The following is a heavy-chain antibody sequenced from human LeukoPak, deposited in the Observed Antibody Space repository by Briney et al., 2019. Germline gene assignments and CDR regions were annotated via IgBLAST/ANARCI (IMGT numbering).Heavy chain of an antibody. D-gene: IGHD3-22*01. V-gene: IGHV3-23*01. Sequence: GGSPRLSCAASGFTFSSYAMSWVRQAPGKGLEWVSAISGSGGSTYYADSVKGRFTISRDNSKNTLYLQMNSLRAEDTAVYYCAKEGEDYYYDSSGYYQTPFDYWGQGTLVTVSS. J-gene: IGHJ4*02. CDR1: GFTFSSYA. CDR3: AKEGEDYYYDSSGYYQTPFDY. CDR2: ISGSGGST.